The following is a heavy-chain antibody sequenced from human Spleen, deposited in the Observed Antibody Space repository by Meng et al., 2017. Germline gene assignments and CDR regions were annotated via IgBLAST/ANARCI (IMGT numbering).Heavy chain of an antibody. Sequence: QVQLQESGPGLVMPSGTLSLTVAGSGGSISSSNWWSWVRQPPGKGLEWIGEINHSGSTNYNPSLESRATISVDTSQNNLSLKLSSVTAADSAVYYCARGPTTMAHDFDYWGQGTLVTVSS. D-gene: IGHD4-11*01. CDR2: INHSGST. J-gene: IGHJ4*02. CDR3: ARGPTTMAHDFDY. V-gene: IGHV4-4*02. CDR1: GGSISSSNW.